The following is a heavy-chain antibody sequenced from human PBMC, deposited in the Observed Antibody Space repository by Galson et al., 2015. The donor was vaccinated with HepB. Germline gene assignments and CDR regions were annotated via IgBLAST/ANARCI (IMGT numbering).Heavy chain of an antibody. CDR1: GFTFSSYA. V-gene: IGHV3-30*15. J-gene: IGHJ6*02. Sequence: SLRLSCAASGFTFSSYALHWVRQAPVKGLEWVAVIAFDGTQSYYADSVTGRFTISRDNSRNTLFLQLSGLRYDDTAIYYCARDLNGGAMDVWGQGTTVTVSS. D-gene: IGHD2-8*01. CDR3: ARDLNGGAMDV. CDR2: IAFDGTQS.